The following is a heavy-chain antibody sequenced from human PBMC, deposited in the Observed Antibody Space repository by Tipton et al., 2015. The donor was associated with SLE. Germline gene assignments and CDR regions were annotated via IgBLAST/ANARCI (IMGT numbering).Heavy chain of an antibody. CDR3: ARERSVVGAPGDAFDI. V-gene: IGHV4-34*01. D-gene: IGHD1-26*01. J-gene: IGHJ3*02. CDR1: GGSFSGYY. Sequence: TLSLTCAVYGGSFSGYYWSWIRQPPGKGLEWIGEINHSGSTNYNPSLKSRVTISVDTSKNQFSLKLSSVTAADTAVYYCARERSVVGAPGDAFDIWGQGTMVTVSS. CDR2: INHSGST.